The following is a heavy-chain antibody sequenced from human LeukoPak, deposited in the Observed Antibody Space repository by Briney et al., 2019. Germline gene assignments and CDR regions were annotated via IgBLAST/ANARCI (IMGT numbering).Heavy chain of an antibody. CDR3: ARRNYYDSSAYYIFDY. CDR1: GGSISSTNYF. J-gene: IGHJ4*02. D-gene: IGHD3-22*01. V-gene: IGHV4-39*01. CDR2: IYYGGTT. Sequence: SETLSLTCTVSGGSISSTNYFWGWIRQPPGEGLEWIGSIYYGGTTYYNPSLKSRVTISVDTSKNQFSLKLTSVTAADTAVYYCARRNYYDSSAYYIFDYWGQGTLVTVSS.